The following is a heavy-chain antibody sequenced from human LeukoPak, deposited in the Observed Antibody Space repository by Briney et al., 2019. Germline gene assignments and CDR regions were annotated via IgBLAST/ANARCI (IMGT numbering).Heavy chain of an antibody. CDR1: GGTFSSYA. D-gene: IGHD6-13*01. Sequence: SVKVSCKASGGTFSSYAISWVRQAPGQGLEWMGGIIPIFGTANYAQKFQGRVTITADESTSTAYMELSSLRSEDTAVYYCAREGYSSSWSYNWFDPGGQGTLVTVSS. CDR2: IIPIFGTA. V-gene: IGHV1-69*13. J-gene: IGHJ5*02. CDR3: AREGYSSSWSYNWFDP.